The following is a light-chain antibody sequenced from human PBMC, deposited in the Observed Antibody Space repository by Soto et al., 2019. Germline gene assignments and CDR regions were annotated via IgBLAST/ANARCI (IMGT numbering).Light chain of an antibody. CDR2: GAS. Sequence: DIQMTQSPSTLSASVGDRVTITCRASQIIYNWLAWYQQKPGKAPKLLISGASTLEGGVPSRFSGSGSGTEFTLTISNLQPDDFATYYCQQYDNYPLTFGGGTKVDIK. CDR1: QIIYNW. V-gene: IGKV1-5*01. J-gene: IGKJ4*01. CDR3: QQYDNYPLT.